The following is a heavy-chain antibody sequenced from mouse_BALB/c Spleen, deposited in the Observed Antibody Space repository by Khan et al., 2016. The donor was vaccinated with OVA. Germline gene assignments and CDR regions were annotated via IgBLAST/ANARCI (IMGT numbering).Heavy chain of an antibody. Sequence: EVQLVESGPGLVKPSQSLSLTCTVTGYSITSDYAWNWIRQLPGNKLEWMGYISYSGSTNYNPALKSRISITRDTSNNQVFLQLNSVTTEDKATYYCARDGSRYNYAMDYWGQGTSVTVSS. CDR2: ISYSGST. CDR1: GYSITSDYA. V-gene: IGHV3-2*02. CDR3: ARDGSRYNYAMDY. J-gene: IGHJ4*01. D-gene: IGHD2-3*01.